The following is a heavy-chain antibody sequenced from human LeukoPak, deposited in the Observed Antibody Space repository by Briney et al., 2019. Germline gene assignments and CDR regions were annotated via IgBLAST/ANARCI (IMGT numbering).Heavy chain of an antibody. CDR3: ARDAILWFGESN. Sequence: SETLSLTCTVSGGSISSSSYYWGWIRQPPGKGLEWIGSIYYSGSTYYNPSLKSRVTISVDTSKNQFSPKLSSVTAADTAVYYCARDAILWFGESNWGQGTLVTVSS. D-gene: IGHD3-10*01. V-gene: IGHV4-39*07. CDR2: IYYSGST. J-gene: IGHJ4*02. CDR1: GGSISSSSYY.